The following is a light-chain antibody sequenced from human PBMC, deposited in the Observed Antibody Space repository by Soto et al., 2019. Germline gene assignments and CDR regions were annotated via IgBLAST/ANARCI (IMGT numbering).Light chain of an antibody. CDR3: QVWDSSSDPGVV. V-gene: IGLV3-21*02. J-gene: IGLJ2*01. CDR2: DGS. Sequence: SYELTQPPSVSVAPGQTARITCGGNNIGSKSVHWYQQKPGQAPVLVVYDGSDRPSGIPERFSGSNSGNTATLTINRVEGGEEADDYCQVWDSSSDPGVVFGGGTKLTVL. CDR1: NIGSKS.